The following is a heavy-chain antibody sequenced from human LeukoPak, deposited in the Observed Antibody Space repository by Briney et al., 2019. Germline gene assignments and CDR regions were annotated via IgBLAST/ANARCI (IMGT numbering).Heavy chain of an antibody. CDR2: ISSSGSTI. D-gene: IGHD5-18*01. CDR1: GFAFSNYE. Sequence: PGGSLRLSCAASGFAFSNYEMNWVRQAPGRGLEWVAYISSSGSTIYYADSVKGRFTISRDNAKNSLHLQMNSLRAEDTAVYYCAKAHLDTAMGPFDYWGQGTLVTVSS. V-gene: IGHV3-48*03. J-gene: IGHJ4*02. CDR3: AKAHLDTAMGPFDY.